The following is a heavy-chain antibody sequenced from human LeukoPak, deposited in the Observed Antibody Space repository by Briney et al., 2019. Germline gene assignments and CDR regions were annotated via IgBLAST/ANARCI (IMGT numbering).Heavy chain of an antibody. CDR2: IIPIFGTA. D-gene: IGHD3-22*01. V-gene: IGHV1-69*13. CDR3: ARATYYYDSSGYWHFDY. Sequence: ASVRVSCKASGGTFSSYAISWVRQAPGQGLEWMGGIIPIFGTANYAQKFQGRVTITADESTSTAYMELSGLRSEDTAVYYCARATYYYDSSGYWHFDYWGQGTLVTVSS. J-gene: IGHJ4*02. CDR1: GGTFSSYA.